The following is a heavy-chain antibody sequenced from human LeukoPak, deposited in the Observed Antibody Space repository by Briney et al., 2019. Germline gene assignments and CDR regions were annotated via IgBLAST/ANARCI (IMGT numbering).Heavy chain of an antibody. Sequence: PGGSLRLSCAASGFTFSSYAMSWVRQAPGKGLEWVSAISGSGGSTYYADSVKGRFTISRDNSKNTLYLQMNSLRAEDTAVYYCAKGHPRIVVVITFPDYWGQGTLVTVSS. J-gene: IGHJ4*02. D-gene: IGHD3-22*01. CDR2: ISGSGGST. CDR3: AKGHPRIVVVITFPDY. V-gene: IGHV3-23*01. CDR1: GFTFSSYA.